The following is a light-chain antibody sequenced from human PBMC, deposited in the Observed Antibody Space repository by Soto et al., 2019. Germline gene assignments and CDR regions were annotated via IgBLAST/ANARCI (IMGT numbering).Light chain of an antibody. V-gene: IGKV3-20*01. CDR1: QSVSSY. CDR2: GAS. J-gene: IGKJ4*01. CDR3: QQYGSSPLT. Sequence: IVLTQSPATLSLSPGERATLSCRASQSVSSYLAWYQQKPGQAPRLPIYGASSRAPGIPDRFSGSGSGTDFTLTISRLEPEDFAVYYCQQYGSSPLTFGGGTKVDI.